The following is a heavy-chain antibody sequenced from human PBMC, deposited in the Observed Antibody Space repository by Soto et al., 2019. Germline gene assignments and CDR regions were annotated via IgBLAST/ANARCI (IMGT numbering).Heavy chain of an antibody. CDR3: ASVYYDLLTGLDR. CDR2: IYYRGST. J-gene: IGHJ5*02. CDR1: GGPISSYY. D-gene: IGHD3-9*01. V-gene: IGHV4-59*12. Sequence: PSETPSLTSTVSGGPISSYYLSWIRPPPGKGLEWIGYIYYRGSTYYNPSLKSPVTISIDTSKNQFSLKLSSVTAADTAIYYCASVYYDLLTGLDRWGQGTLVTVS.